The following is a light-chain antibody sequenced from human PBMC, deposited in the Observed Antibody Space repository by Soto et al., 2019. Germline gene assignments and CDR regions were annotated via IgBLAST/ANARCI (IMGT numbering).Light chain of an antibody. CDR2: DAS. CDR3: QQRSNWPPLT. V-gene: IGKV3-11*01. Sequence: EIVLTQSPATLSLSPGERATLSCRASQSVSSYLAWYQQKPGQAPSLLIYDASNRATGIPARFSGSGSGTDFTLTISSLEPEDFAVYYCQQRSNWPPLTFGGGTKVAIK. CDR1: QSVSSY. J-gene: IGKJ4*01.